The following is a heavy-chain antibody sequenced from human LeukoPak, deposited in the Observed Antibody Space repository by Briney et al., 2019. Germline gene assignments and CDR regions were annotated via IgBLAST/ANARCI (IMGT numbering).Heavy chain of an antibody. Sequence: GGSLRLSCAASGFTFSSYAMHWVRQAPGKGLEWVAVISYDGSNKYYADSVKGRFTISRDNSKNTLYLQMNSLRAEDTAVYYCARGPLRAFACYYGMDVWGKGTTVTVSS. D-gene: IGHD3-16*01. J-gene: IGHJ6*04. CDR1: GFTFSSYA. CDR3: ARGPLRAFACYYGMDV. CDR2: ISYDGSNK. V-gene: IGHV3-30*04.